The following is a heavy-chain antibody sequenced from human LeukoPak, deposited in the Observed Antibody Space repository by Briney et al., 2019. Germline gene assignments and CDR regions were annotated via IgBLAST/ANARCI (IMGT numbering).Heavy chain of an antibody. CDR2: ISGSGGST. Sequence: GGSLRLSCAASGFTFSSYAMSWVRQAPGKGLEWVSAISGSGGSTYYADSVKGRFTISRDNSKNTLYLQMNSLRAEDTAVYYCAKNVRNYDFWSGYYTGEDYWGQGTLVTVSS. V-gene: IGHV3-23*01. D-gene: IGHD3-3*01. CDR1: GFTFSSYA. CDR3: AKNVRNYDFWSGYYTGEDY. J-gene: IGHJ4*02.